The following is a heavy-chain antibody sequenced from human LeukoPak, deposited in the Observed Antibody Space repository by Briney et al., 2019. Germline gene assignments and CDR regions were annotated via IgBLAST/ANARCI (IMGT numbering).Heavy chain of an antibody. V-gene: IGHV1-8*01. CDR2: MNPNSGNT. D-gene: IGHD3-10*01. CDR3: ARGFHRAYYYGSGSSNWFDP. CDR1: GYTFTSYD. Sequence: ASVKVSCKASGYTFTSYDINWVRQATGQGLEWMGWMNPNSGNTGYAQKFQGRVTMTRNTSISTAYMELSSLRSEDTAVYYCARGFHRAYYYGSGSSNWFDPWGQGTLVTVSS. J-gene: IGHJ5*02.